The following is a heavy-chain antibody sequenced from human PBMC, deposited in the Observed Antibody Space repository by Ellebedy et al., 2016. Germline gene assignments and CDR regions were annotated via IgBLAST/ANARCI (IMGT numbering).Heavy chain of an antibody. CDR1: GITFSSYP. CDR3: AKDKKWEPHDY. Sequence: GESLKISXAASGITFSSYPMSWVRQAPGKGLEWVSAIGGSGDSTYYADSVKGRFTISRDNSKSTLYLQMNGLRAEDSAVYYCAKDKKWEPHDYWGQGTLVTVSS. V-gene: IGHV3-23*01. CDR2: IGGSGDST. J-gene: IGHJ4*02. D-gene: IGHD1-26*01.